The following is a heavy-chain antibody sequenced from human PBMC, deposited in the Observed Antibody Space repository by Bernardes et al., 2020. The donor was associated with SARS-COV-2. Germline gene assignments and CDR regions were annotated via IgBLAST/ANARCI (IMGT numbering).Heavy chain of an antibody. V-gene: IGHV3-23*01. Sequence: GGSLRLSCAASGFTFSNYAMSWVRQAPGKGLEWVSDISGPGRTYYADSVRGRFTISRDNAKNLLYLQMNSLRVEDTAVYFCARDGRRGYDMDVWGQGTTVTVSS. CDR3: ARDGRRGYDMDV. CDR1: GFTFSNYA. J-gene: IGHJ6*02. CDR2: ISGPGRT. D-gene: IGHD1-26*01.